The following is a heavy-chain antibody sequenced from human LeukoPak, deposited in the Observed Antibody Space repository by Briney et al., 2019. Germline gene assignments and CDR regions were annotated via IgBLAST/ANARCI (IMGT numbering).Heavy chain of an antibody. D-gene: IGHD6-13*01. J-gene: IGHJ4*02. Sequence: SETLSLTCAVYGGSFSGYYWSWIRQPPGKGLEWIGEINHSGSTNYNPSLKSRVTISVDTSKNQSSLRLSSVTAADTAVYYCARQDLAAAGGADYWGQGTLVTVSS. CDR1: GGSFSGYY. V-gene: IGHV4-34*01. CDR2: INHSGST. CDR3: ARQDLAAAGGADY.